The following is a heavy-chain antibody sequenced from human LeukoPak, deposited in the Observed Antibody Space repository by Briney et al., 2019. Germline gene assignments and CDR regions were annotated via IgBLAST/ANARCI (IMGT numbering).Heavy chain of an antibody. CDR1: GYTFTSYD. D-gene: IGHD1/OR15-1a*01. J-gene: IGHJ3*02. CDR2: MNPNSGNT. V-gene: IGHV1-8*03. Sequence: GASVKVSCKASGYTFTSYDINWVRQATGQGLEWMGRMNPNSGNTGYAQKFQGRVTITRNTSISTAYMELSSLRSEDTAVYYCARLTGTEGAFDIWGQGTMVTVSS. CDR3: ARLTGTEGAFDI.